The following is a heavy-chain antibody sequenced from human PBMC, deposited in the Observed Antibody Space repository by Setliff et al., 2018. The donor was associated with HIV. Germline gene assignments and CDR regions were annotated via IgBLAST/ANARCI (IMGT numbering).Heavy chain of an antibody. D-gene: IGHD6-19*01. CDR2: IYHSGST. CDR3: ARGRGWYGY. J-gene: IGHJ4*02. V-gene: IGHV4-38-2*01. Sequence: SETLSLTCAVSGYSISSGYYWGWIRQPPGKGLEWIGSIYHSGSTYYNPSLKSRVTISVDTSKNQFSLKLSSVSAADTAVYYCARGRGWYGYWGQGTVVTVSS. CDR1: GYSISSGYY.